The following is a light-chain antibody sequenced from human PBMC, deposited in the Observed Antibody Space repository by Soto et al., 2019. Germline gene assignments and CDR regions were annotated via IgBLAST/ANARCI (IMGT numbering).Light chain of an antibody. V-gene: IGKV1-39*01. CDR2: AAS. J-gene: IGKJ3*01. Sequence: DIQMTQSPSSLSASVGDSVTITCRASQDISSYLNWYQQKPGKAPKLLIYAASTLHSGVPSRFSGSESGTDFTLTISSLQPEDFATYYCQQTYSTLFPFGPGTKSGFQT. CDR3: QQTYSTLFP. CDR1: QDISSY.